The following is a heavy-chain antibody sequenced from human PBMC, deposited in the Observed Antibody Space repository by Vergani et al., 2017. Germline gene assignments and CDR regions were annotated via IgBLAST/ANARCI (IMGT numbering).Heavy chain of an antibody. J-gene: IGHJ4*02. CDR3: AGPQGTSAYYYGGLDY. Sequence: EVQLLESGGGWVQPGGSLRLSCAASGFPFSTYAMTWVRQAPGKGLEWVSTISSDGGSTYYADSVKGRFTISRDNSKNTLSLQMNSLTAEDTAIYYCAGPQGTSAYYYGGLDYWGQGILVTVSS. D-gene: IGHD3-22*01. CDR2: ISSDGGST. CDR1: GFPFSTYA. V-gene: IGHV3-23*01.